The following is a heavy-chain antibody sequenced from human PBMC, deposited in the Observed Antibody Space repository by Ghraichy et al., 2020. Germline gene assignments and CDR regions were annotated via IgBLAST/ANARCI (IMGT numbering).Heavy chain of an antibody. CDR3: ARPFSGSSGWVYFDL. CDR1: GGSIGSYH. CDR2: IFDIGST. V-gene: IGHV4-59*08. D-gene: IGHD6-19*01. Sequence: SETLSLTCTVSGGSIGSYHWSWIRQPPGKGLEWIGYIFDIGSTNYNPSLESRVTMSVDMSKNQFSLKLSSVTAADTAVYYCARPFSGSSGWVYFDLWGQGTLVTVSS. J-gene: IGHJ4*02.